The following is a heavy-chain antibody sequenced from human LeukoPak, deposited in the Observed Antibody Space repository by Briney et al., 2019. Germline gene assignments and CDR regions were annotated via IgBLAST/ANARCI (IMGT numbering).Heavy chain of an antibody. V-gene: IGHV3-30-3*01. CDR3: AKDLDSSGSNNFDY. D-gene: IGHD3-22*01. Sequence: QPGGSLRLSCVASGFTFSTYTMHWVRQAPGKGLEWVALISYDGSRIHYADSVKGRFIISRDNSKNTLFLQVNSLRAEDTAVYYCAKDLDSSGSNNFDYWGQGTLVTVSS. J-gene: IGHJ4*02. CDR1: GFTFSTYT. CDR2: ISYDGSRI.